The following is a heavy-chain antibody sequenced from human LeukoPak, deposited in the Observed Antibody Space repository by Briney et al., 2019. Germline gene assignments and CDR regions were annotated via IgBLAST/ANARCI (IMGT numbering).Heavy chain of an antibody. J-gene: IGHJ5*02. D-gene: IGHD4-17*01. Sequence: SSETLSLTCTVSGGSISSYYWNWIRQPPGKGLEWIGYIYSSESTNYNPSLKSRVTISVERSKNQVSLKLTSVTAADTAVYYCARNSLRPANWFDPWGQGTLVTVSS. CDR3: ARNSLRPANWFDP. CDR1: GGSISSYY. CDR2: IYSSEST. V-gene: IGHV4-59*01.